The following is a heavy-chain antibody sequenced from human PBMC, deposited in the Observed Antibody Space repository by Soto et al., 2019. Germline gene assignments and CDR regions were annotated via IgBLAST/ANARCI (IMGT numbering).Heavy chain of an antibody. Sequence: EVQLVESGGGLIQPGGSLRLSCAASGFTVSSNYMSWVRQAPGKGLEWVSVIYSGGSTYYADSVKGRFTISRDNSKNTLYLQMNSLRAEDTAVYYCAREGAPPMGLRYGMDVWGQGTTVTVSS. D-gene: IGHD3-16*01. J-gene: IGHJ6*02. CDR2: IYSGGST. CDR3: AREGAPPMGLRYGMDV. V-gene: IGHV3-53*01. CDR1: GFTVSSNY.